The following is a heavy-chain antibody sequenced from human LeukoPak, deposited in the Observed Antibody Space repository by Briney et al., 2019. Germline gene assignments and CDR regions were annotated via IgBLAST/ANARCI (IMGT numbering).Heavy chain of an antibody. CDR1: GFTFSSYS. Sequence: GGSLRLSCAASGFTFSSYSMNWVRQAPGKGLEWVSSINYSGTNMYYADSVKGRFTISRDNAKNSLLLQMNSLRPEDTAVYYCVTSGCSGATCYFYFDYWGQGTLVTVSS. D-gene: IGHD2-15*01. CDR2: INYSGTNM. J-gene: IGHJ4*02. V-gene: IGHV3-21*01. CDR3: VTSGCSGATCYFYFDY.